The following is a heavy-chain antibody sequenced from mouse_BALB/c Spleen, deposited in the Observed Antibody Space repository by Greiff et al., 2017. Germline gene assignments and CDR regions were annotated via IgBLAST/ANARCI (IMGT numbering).Heavy chain of an antibody. CDR2: INPSNGGT. V-gene: IGHV1-53*01. Sequence: QVQLKQSGADLVKPGASVTLSCKASGYTFTSYYMYWVKQRPGQGLEWIGDINPSNGGTNFNEKFKSKATLTVDKTSSTAYLQLSSLTAEDSAVYYATRESYGSSYFAYWGQGTLVTVSA. CDR1: GYTFTSYY. D-gene: IGHD1-1*01. J-gene: IGHJ3*01. CDR3: TRESYGSSYFAY.